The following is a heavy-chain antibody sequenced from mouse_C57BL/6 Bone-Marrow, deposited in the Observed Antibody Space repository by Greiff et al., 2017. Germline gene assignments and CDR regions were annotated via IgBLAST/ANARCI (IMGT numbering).Heavy chain of an antibody. CDR2: IDPSDSYT. D-gene: IGHD1-1*01. Sequence: QVQLQQPGAELVMPGASVKLSCKASGYTFTSYWMHWVKQRPGQGLEWIGEIDPSDSYTNYNQKFKGKSTLTVDKSSSTAYMQLSSLTSEDSAVYYCAYSASSPPCDYWGQGTTLTVSS. J-gene: IGHJ2*01. CDR3: AYSASSPPCDY. CDR1: GYTFTSYW. V-gene: IGHV1-69*01.